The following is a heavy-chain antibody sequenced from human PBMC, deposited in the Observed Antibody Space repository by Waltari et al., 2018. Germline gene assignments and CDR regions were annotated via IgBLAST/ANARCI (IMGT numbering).Heavy chain of an antibody. Sequence: QVQLVQSGAEVRKPGASVQVSCKASGYTFSDYGIAWVRQAPGQGLEWMGWISAYNGYTKYAQKVHDRVTMTTDTSLRTSYMELRSLIAEETAVYYCARRYSHYEGPDCWSQGTLATVS. V-gene: IGHV1-18*01. CDR1: GYTFSDYG. CDR3: ARRYSHYEGPDC. D-gene: IGHD4-4*01. J-gene: IGHJ4*02. CDR2: ISAYNGYT.